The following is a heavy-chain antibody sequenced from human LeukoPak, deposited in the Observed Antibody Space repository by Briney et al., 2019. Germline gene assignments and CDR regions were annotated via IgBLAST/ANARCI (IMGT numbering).Heavy chain of an antibody. CDR1: GYSFTPYW. CDR2: IYPGDSDA. Sequence: GESLKISCKTSGYSFTPYWIGWVRQMPGKGLEWMGIIYPGDSDARYNPSFQGQVTISVDTSITTAHLQWSSLKASDTAIYYCAISLGLSDTYWDFWGQGTLVTATS. V-gene: IGHV5-51*01. CDR3: AISLGLSDTYWDF. J-gene: IGHJ4*02. D-gene: IGHD2-8*02.